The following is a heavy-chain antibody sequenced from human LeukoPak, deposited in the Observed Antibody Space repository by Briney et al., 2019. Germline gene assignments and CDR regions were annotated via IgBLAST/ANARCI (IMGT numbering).Heavy chain of an antibody. CDR1: GGTFSSYA. CDR2: IIPILGIA. Sequence: SVKVSCKASGGTFSSYAISWVRQAPGQGLEWTGRIIPILGIANYAQKFQGRVTITADKSTSTAYMELSSLRSEDTAVYYCARENVPSSSWYAQTSPLDYWGQGTLVTVSS. J-gene: IGHJ4*02. D-gene: IGHD6-13*01. CDR3: ARENVPSSSWYAQTSPLDY. V-gene: IGHV1-69*04.